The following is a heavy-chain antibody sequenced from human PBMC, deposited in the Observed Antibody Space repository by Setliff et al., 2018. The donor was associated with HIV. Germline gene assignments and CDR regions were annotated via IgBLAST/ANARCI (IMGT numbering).Heavy chain of an antibody. V-gene: IGHV4-39*01. CDR1: GDSISSSEYY. CDR2: INYSGRT. CDR3: ARGRDYTGSWFRPFYLDF. D-gene: IGHD3-3*01. J-gene: IGHJ4*01. Sequence: SETLSLTCTVSGDSISSSEYYWGWIRQPPGKGLEWIGNINYSGRTQYNPSLKSRVTISVDTSENQFSLKLSSVTAADTAIYYCARGRDYTGSWFRPFYLDFWGHGNLVTVSS.